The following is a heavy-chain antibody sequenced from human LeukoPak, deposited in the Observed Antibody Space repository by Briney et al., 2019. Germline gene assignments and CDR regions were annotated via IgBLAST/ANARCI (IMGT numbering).Heavy chain of an antibody. V-gene: IGHV4-39*01. J-gene: IGHJ4*02. CDR1: GDSISSSTYY. Sequence: PSETLSLTCTVSGDSISSSTYYWGWIRQPPGKGLEWIGSISESGSTYHNPSLKSRVTISVDTSKNQFSLKLNFVTAADTAVYYCARHKGGSNGYWPRPVDCWGQGTLATVSS. CDR2: ISESGST. CDR3: ARHKGGSNGYWPRPVDC. D-gene: IGHD3-22*01.